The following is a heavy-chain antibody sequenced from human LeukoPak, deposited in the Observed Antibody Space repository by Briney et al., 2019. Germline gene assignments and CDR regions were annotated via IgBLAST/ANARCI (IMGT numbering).Heavy chain of an antibody. CDR3: ARAASTYYYGLDV. Sequence: SETLSLTCTVSGASSSSYYWSWLRQPAGKGLEWIGRIYTSGTTNYNPSLNSRVTMSLDTSKNQFSLKLGSVTAADTAVYYCARAASTYYYGLDVWGQGTTVTVSS. D-gene: IGHD2-15*01. V-gene: IGHV4-4*07. CDR2: IYTSGTT. J-gene: IGHJ6*02. CDR1: GASSSSYY.